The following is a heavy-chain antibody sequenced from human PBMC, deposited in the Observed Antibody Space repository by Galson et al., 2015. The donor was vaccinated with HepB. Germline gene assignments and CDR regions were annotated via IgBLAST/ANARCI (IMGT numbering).Heavy chain of an antibody. CDR2: ISYSSSTR. D-gene: IGHD3-16*02. V-gene: IGHV3-48*02. J-gene: IGHJ6*02. CDR3: ARDMAGVITIYNYYGMDV. CDR1: GFTFSSDA. Sequence: LRLSCAASGFTFSSDAMSWVRQAPGKGLEWVSYISYSSSTRYYADSVKGRFTISRDNAKNSLYLQMNSLRDEDTAVYFCARDMAGVITIYNYYGMDVWGQGATVTVSS.